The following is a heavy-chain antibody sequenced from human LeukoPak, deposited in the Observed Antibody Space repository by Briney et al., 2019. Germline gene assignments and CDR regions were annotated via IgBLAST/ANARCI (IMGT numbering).Heavy chain of an antibody. J-gene: IGHJ4*02. D-gene: IGHD6-6*01. CDR3: ASLGAARPGELDY. Sequence: ASVKVSCKASGGTFSSYAISWVRQAPGQGLEWMGGIIPIFGTANYAQKFQGRVTITADESTSTAYMELSSLRSEDTAVYYCASLGAARPGELDYWGQGTLVTVSS. CDR1: GGTFSSYA. CDR2: IIPIFGTA. V-gene: IGHV1-69*13.